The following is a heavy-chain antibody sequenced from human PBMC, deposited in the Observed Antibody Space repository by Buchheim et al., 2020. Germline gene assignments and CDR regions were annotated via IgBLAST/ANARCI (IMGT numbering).Heavy chain of an antibody. CDR3: ERHNTVTTWARAFDI. D-gene: IGHD4-17*01. CDR2: INHSGST. J-gene: IGHJ3*02. Sequence: QVQLQQWGAGLLKPSETLSLTCAVYGGSFSGYYWSWIRQPPGKGLEWMGEINHSGSTNYNPSLKSRVTISVDTSQNQFFLKLSSVTAADTAVYYCERHNTVTTWARAFDIWGQGT. CDR1: GGSFSGYY. V-gene: IGHV4-34*01.